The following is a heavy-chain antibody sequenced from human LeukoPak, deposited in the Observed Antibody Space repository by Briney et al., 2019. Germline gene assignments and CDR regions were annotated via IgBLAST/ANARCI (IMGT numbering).Heavy chain of an antibody. V-gene: IGHV3-23*01. CDR2: ISGSGGTT. J-gene: IGHJ4*02. CDR1: GFTFSTYA. D-gene: IGHD2-21*02. CDR3: AKGDAVTAIFPLDY. Sequence: SGGSLRLSCAASGFTFSTYAMNWVRQAPGKGLEWVSGISGSGGTTYYAGSVQGRFTISRDNSKKTVFLQMNSLRAEDTAVYYCAKGDAVTAIFPLDYWGQGTLVIVSS.